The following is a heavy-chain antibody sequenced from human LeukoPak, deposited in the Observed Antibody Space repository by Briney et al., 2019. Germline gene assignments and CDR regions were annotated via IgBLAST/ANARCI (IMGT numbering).Heavy chain of an antibody. D-gene: IGHD3-9*01. CDR3: ARAPYYDILTGYLPH. CDR2: RRSDGLGE. Sequence: PGGSLRLSCAASGFAFSTSDMYWVRQAPGKGLDWVAFRRSDGLGEYYADSVKGRFTISRDTSKNTLFLQMNSLRDEDTAMYYCARAPYYDILTGYLPHWGQGTLVTVSS. V-gene: IGHV3-30*02. CDR1: GFAFSTSD. J-gene: IGHJ4*02.